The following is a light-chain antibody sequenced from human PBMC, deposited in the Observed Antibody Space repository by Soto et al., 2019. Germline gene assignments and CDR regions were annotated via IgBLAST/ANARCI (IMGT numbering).Light chain of an antibody. V-gene: IGKV3-20*01. Sequence: EIVLTQSPGTLSLSPGERATLSCRASRSINSRYLAWYQQKPGQAPRLLIYGASSRANGIPDRLSGSGSGTEFTLTISRMEPEDYAVYHCHQYGYSPNTFGQGTKLEIK. CDR2: GAS. J-gene: IGKJ2*01. CDR3: HQYGYSPNT. CDR1: RSINSRY.